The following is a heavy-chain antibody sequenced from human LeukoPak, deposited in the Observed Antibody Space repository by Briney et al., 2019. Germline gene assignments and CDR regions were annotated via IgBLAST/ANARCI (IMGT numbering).Heavy chain of an antibody. J-gene: IGHJ4*02. CDR1: GGSISSGGYY. D-gene: IGHD4-23*01. CDR2: IFYSGST. CDR3: ARDRRGGNFFDY. Sequence: SETLSLTCTVSGGSISSGGYYWSWIRQHPGKGLEWIGFIFYSGSTYYNPSLKSRVTMSVDTSKNQSSLKLSSVTAADTAVYYCARDRRGGNFFDYWGQGTLVSVSS. V-gene: IGHV4-31*03.